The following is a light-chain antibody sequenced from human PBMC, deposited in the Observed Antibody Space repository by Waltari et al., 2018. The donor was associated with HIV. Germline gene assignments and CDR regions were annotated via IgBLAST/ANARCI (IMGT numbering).Light chain of an antibody. CDR3: SSYAGRDTPNWV. J-gene: IGLJ3*02. CDR2: DVN. V-gene: IGLV2-11*01. Sequence: QSALTQPRSVSESPGQSVTISCTGTSSDVGHYNYVSWYRQYPGTAPKLIIFDVNKRPAGIPDRVSGSKSGNTASLTISGLQGEDEADYYCSSYAGRDTPNWVFGGGTKLTVL. CDR1: SSDVGHYNY.